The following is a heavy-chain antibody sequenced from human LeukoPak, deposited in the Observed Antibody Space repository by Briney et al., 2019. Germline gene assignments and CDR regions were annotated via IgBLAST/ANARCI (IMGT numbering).Heavy chain of an antibody. V-gene: IGHV4-31*03. J-gene: IGHJ4*02. CDR2: IYYSGST. CDR1: GGSISSGGYY. CDR3: ARARTTVTTDFDY. D-gene: IGHD4-11*01. Sequence: SETLSLTCTVSGGSISSGGYYWSWIRQHPGKGLEWIGYIYYSGSTYYNPSLKSRVTISVDTSKNQFSLKLSSVTAADTAVYYCARARTTVTTDFDYWGQGTLATVSS.